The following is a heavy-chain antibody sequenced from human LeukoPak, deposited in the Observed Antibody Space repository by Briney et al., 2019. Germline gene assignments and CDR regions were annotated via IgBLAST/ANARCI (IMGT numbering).Heavy chain of an antibody. CDR2: IKEDGTEK. V-gene: IGHV3-7*01. J-gene: IGHJ4*02. Sequence: PEGSLRLSCAGSGFTFSDFWMTWVRQTPGKGLEWVANIKEDGTEKNLVDSVKGRFTISRDNTKNLLFLEMNNLRGDDTAVYYCARDRGSYDSSNYYYPYYFDYWGQGTLVTVSS. CDR1: GFTFSDFW. D-gene: IGHD3-22*01. CDR3: ARDRGSYDSSNYYYPYYFDY.